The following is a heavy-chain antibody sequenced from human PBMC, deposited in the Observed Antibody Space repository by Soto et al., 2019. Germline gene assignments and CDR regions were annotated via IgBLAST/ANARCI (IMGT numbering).Heavy chain of an antibody. CDR1: GGTFSSYA. CDR2: IIPIFGTA. CDR3: ARPYDSSGYFEMGGFDP. J-gene: IGHJ5*02. Sequence: SVKDSCEASGGTFSSYAISWGRQAPVQGLEWMGGIIPIFGTANYSQKFQGRVTITADESTSTAYMELSSLRSEDTAVYYCARPYDSSGYFEMGGFDPWGQGTLVTVS. D-gene: IGHD3-22*01. V-gene: IGHV1-69*01.